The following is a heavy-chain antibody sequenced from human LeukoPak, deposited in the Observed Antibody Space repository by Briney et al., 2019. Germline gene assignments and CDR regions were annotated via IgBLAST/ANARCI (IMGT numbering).Heavy chain of an antibody. Sequence: GASLKISCQGSGSNFTNYWIGWVRQTPGKGLEWMGIIYPGESDPRYSPSFQGQVTISADKSINTAYLRWGSLKAADTAMYYCARLGRYDVLTGPDYWGQGTLVTVSS. D-gene: IGHD3-9*01. V-gene: IGHV5-51*01. CDR1: GSNFTNYW. J-gene: IGHJ4*02. CDR3: ARLGRYDVLTGPDY. CDR2: IYPGESDP.